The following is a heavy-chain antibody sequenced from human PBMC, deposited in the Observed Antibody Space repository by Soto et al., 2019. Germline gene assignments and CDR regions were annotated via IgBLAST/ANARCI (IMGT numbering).Heavy chain of an antibody. J-gene: IGHJ5*02. D-gene: IGHD6-13*01. Sequence: QVQLVQSGAEVKKPGASVKVSCKASGYTFTSYGISWVRQAPGQGLEWMGWISAYNGNTNYAQKLQGRVTMTTETYTSTAYMELRSLRSDDPSVYYCARDGFGASAAGTRWFDPWGQGTLVTVSS. CDR1: GYTFTSYG. CDR3: ARDGFGASAAGTRWFDP. V-gene: IGHV1-18*01. CDR2: ISAYNGNT.